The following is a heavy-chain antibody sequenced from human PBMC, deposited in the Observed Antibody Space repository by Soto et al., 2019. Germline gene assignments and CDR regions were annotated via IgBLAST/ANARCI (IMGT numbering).Heavy chain of an antibody. J-gene: IGHJ6*02. CDR1: GYTLTELS. CDR2: FDPEDGET. Sequence: AASVKVSCKVSGYTLTELSMHWVRQAPGKGLEWMGGFDPEDGETIYAQKFQGRVTMTEDTSTDTAYMELSSLRSEDTAVYYCATAGYDFWSGYRYYYYGMDGWGQGTTVTVSS. D-gene: IGHD3-3*01. CDR3: ATAGYDFWSGYRYYYYGMDG. V-gene: IGHV1-24*01.